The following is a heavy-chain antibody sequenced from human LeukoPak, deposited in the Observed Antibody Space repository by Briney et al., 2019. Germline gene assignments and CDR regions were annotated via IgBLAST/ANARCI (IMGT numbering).Heavy chain of an antibody. V-gene: IGHV1-24*01. Sequence: ASVKVSCKVSGYTLTELSMHWVRQAPGKGLEWMGGFDPEDGETIYAQKFQGRVTMTEDTSTDTAYMELSSLRSEDTAVYYCARDLRSSWYGDDAFDIWGQGTMVTVSS. CDR3: ARDLRSSWYGDDAFDI. D-gene: IGHD6-13*01. CDR1: GYTLTELS. J-gene: IGHJ3*02. CDR2: FDPEDGET.